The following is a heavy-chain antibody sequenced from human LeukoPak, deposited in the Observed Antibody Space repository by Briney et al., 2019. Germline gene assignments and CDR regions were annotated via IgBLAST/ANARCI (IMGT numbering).Heavy chain of an antibody. CDR1: GFTFSEYD. D-gene: IGHD6-6*01. Sequence: GGSLTLSCAASGFTFSEYDMSGMRQAPGRGREGGSYISNSGSTIYYADSVKGRFTISRDNDKNSLSLQMHSLRAEHKAVYYCASGGSKYSSDYWGQGTLVTVSS. CDR3: ASGGSKYSSDY. J-gene: IGHJ4*02. CDR2: ISNSGSTI. V-gene: IGHV3-11*04.